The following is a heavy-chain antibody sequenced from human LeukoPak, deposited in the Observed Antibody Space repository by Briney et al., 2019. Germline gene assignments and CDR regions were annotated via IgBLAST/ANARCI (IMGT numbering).Heavy chain of an antibody. D-gene: IGHD3-9*01. J-gene: IGHJ4*02. CDR1: GGTFSSYA. V-gene: IGHV1-69*04. CDR2: IIPILGIA. Sequence: SVTVSCKASGGTFSSYAISWVRQPAGQGLEWMGRIIPILGIANYAQKFQGRVTITADKTTITTYMDLSSLRYEDTAVYDCARHYYDILTGYYNYYYWGQGTLVTVSS. CDR3: ARHYYDILTGYYNYYY.